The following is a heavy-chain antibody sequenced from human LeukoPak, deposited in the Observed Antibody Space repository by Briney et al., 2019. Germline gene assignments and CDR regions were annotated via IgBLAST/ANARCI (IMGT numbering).Heavy chain of an antibody. D-gene: IGHD6-19*01. Sequence: PSETLSLTCAVYGGSFSGYYWSWIRQPPGKGLEWIGEINHSGSTNYNPSLKSRVTMSVDTSKNQFSLKLSSVTAADTAVYYCARVNSSGWYFHYWGQGTLVTVSS. CDR1: GGSFSGYY. CDR2: INHSGST. J-gene: IGHJ4*02. V-gene: IGHV4-34*01. CDR3: ARVNSSGWYFHY.